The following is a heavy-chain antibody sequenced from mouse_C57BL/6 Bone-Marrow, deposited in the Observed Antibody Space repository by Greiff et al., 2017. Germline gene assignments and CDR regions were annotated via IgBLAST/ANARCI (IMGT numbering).Heavy chain of an antibody. V-gene: IGHV1-52*01. CDR3: ARGGAYYPYYFDY. CDR1: GYTFTSYW. Sequence: QVQLQQPGAELVRPGSSVKLSCKASGYTFTSYWMHWVKQRPIQGLEWIGNIDPSDSETHYNQKFKDKATLTVDKSSSTAYMQLSSLTSEDSAVYYCARGGAYYPYYFDYWGQGTTLTVSS. CDR2: IDPSDSET. D-gene: IGHD2-10*01. J-gene: IGHJ2*01.